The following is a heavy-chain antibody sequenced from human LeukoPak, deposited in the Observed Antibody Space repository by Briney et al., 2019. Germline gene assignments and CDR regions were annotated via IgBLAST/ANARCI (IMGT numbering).Heavy chain of an antibody. CDR3: ARGLARDCSSTSCYTHYYYGMDV. J-gene: IGHJ6*02. CDR1: GGSISRSNYY. CDR2: IYYSGST. V-gene: IGHV4-39*07. D-gene: IGHD2-2*02. Sequence: PSETLSLTCIVSGGSISRSNYYWGWIRQPPGRGLEWIGTIYYSGSTYYNPSLKSRVTISVDTSKDQFSLKLSSVTAADTAVYYCARGLARDCSSTSCYTHYYYGMDVWGQGTTVTVSS.